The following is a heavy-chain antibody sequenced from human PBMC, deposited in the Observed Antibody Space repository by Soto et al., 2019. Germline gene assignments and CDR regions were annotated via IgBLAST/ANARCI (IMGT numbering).Heavy chain of an antibody. CDR3: AREYNWNDVRFGMDV. D-gene: IGHD1-20*01. Sequence: QVQLVQSGAEVKKPGSSVKVSCKASGGAFSSYAISWVRQAPGQGLEWMGGITPIFGTANYAQKFQGRVTITADESTSTAYMELSSVRSEDTAIYFCAREYNWNDVRFGMDVWGQGTTVTVSS. CDR2: ITPIFGTA. V-gene: IGHV1-69*01. J-gene: IGHJ6*02. CDR1: GGAFSSYA.